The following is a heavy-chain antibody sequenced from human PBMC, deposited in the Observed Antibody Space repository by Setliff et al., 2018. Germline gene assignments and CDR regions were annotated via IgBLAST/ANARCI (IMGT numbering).Heavy chain of an antibody. CDR1: GGSISSSSYQ. D-gene: IGHD3-10*01. CDR3: ARHKFVGGYYGSVTYRHFDY. J-gene: IGHJ4*02. Sequence: PSETLSLTCTVSGGSISSSSYQWGWVRQTPGKGLEWIGSIYYSGTAYYYPSLKSRVTISVDTSKNQFSLQVTSVTATDTAVYYCARHKFVGGYYGSVTYRHFDYWGQGIWVTVSS. CDR2: IYYSGTA. V-gene: IGHV4-39*01.